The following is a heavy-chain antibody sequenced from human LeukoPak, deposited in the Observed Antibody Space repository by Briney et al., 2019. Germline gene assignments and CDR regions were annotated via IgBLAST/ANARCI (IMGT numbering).Heavy chain of an antibody. Sequence: SVKVSCKASGGTFSSYAISWVRQAPRRGLEWMGRIIPIFGTANYAQKFQGRVTITTDESTSTAYMELSSLRAEHTAVYYCARDPGLPDYYDSSGYLSDYWGQGTLVTVSS. CDR2: IIPIFGTA. V-gene: IGHV1-69*05. CDR1: GGTFSSYA. D-gene: IGHD3-22*01. CDR3: ARDPGLPDYYDSSGYLSDY. J-gene: IGHJ4*02.